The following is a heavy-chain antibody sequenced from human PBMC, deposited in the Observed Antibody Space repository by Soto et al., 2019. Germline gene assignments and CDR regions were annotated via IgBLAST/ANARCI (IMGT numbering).Heavy chain of an antibody. J-gene: IGHJ6*02. Sequence: SVKVSCKASGGTFSSYAISWVRQAPGQGLEWMGGIIPIFGTANYAQKFQGRVTITADESTSTAYMELSSLRSEDTAVYYCARARGIYGDYVFYYGMDVWGQGTTVTVSS. V-gene: IGHV1-69*13. D-gene: IGHD4-17*01. CDR2: IIPIFGTA. CDR3: ARARGIYGDYVFYYGMDV. CDR1: GGTFSSYA.